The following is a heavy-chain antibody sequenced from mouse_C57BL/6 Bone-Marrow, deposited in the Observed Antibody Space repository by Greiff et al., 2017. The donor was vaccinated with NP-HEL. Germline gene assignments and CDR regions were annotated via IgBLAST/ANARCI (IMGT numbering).Heavy chain of an antibody. J-gene: IGHJ1*03. V-gene: IGHV5-9-1*02. Sequence: EVQVVESGEGLVKPGGSLKLSCAASGFTFSSYAMSWVRQTPEKRLEWVAYISSGGDYIYYADTVKGRFTISRDNARNTLYLQMSSLKSEDTAMYYCTRVYGNYVVYWYFDVWGTGTTVTVSS. CDR3: TRVYGNYVVYWYFDV. CDR1: GFTFSSYA. CDR2: ISSGGDYI. D-gene: IGHD2-1*01.